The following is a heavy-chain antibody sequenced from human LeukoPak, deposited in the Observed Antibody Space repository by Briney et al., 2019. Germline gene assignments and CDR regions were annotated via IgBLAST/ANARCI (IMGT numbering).Heavy chain of an antibody. CDR2: ISGSGGST. V-gene: IGHV3-23*01. CDR1: GFTFSSYA. J-gene: IGHJ4*02. Sequence: GGSLRFSCAASGFTFSSYAMSWVRQAPGKGLEWVSAISGSGGSTYYADSVKGRFSISRDNSKNTLYLQMNSLRAEDTAVYYCAKAGSSWYSAYYFDYWGQGTLVTVSS. CDR3: AKAGSSWYSAYYFDY. D-gene: IGHD6-13*01.